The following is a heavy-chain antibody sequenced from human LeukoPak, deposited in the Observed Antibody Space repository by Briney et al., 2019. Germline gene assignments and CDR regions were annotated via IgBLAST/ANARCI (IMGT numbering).Heavy chain of an antibody. Sequence: PSETLSLTCTVSGGSISSGGYYWSWIRQHPGKGLEWIGYIYYSGSTNYNPSLKSRVTISVDTSKNQFSLKLSSVTAADTAVYYCARQFGPLTGARTYYYGMDVWGQGTTVTVSS. CDR2: IYYSGST. CDR1: GGSISSGGYY. V-gene: IGHV4-61*08. CDR3: ARQFGPLTGARTYYYGMDV. D-gene: IGHD7-27*01. J-gene: IGHJ6*02.